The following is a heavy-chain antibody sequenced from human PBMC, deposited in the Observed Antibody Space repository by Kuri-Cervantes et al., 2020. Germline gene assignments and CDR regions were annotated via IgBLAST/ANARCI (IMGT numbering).Heavy chain of an antibody. CDR2: IWYDGSNK. CDR3: ARGARGYYGSGSYSRWYFDL. V-gene: IGHV3-33*08. Sequence: LSLTCAASGFTFSSYGMHWVRQAPGKGLEWVAVIWYDGSNKYYADSVKGRFTISRDNSKNTLYLQMNSLRAEDTAVYYCARGARGYYGSGSYSRWYFDLWGRGTLVTVSS. CDR1: GFTFSSYG. J-gene: IGHJ2*01. D-gene: IGHD3-10*01.